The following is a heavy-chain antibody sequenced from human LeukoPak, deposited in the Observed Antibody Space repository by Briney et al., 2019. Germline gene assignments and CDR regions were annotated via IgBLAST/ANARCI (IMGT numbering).Heavy chain of an antibody. CDR3: ARGPTYYDFWSGYYGFDY. D-gene: IGHD3-3*01. CDR1: GGTFSSYA. J-gene: IGHJ4*02. CDR2: IIPIFGTA. Sequence: SVKVSCKASGGTFSSYAISWVRQAAGQGLEWMGGIIPIFGTANYAQKFQGRVTITTDESTSTAYMELSSLRSEDTAVYYCARGPTYYDFWSGYYGFDYWGQGTLVTVSS. V-gene: IGHV1-69*05.